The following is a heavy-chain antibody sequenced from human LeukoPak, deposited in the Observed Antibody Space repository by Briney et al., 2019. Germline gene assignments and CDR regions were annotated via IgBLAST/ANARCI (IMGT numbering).Heavy chain of an antibody. D-gene: IGHD3-3*01. CDR1: GYTFTSYG. Sequence: ASVKVSCKASGYTFTSYGISWVRQAPGQGLEWMGWISAYNGNTNYAQKLQGRVTMTTDTSTSTAHMELRSLRSDDTAVYYCARATLDGWFDPWGQGTLVTVSS. J-gene: IGHJ5*02. CDR2: ISAYNGNT. CDR3: ARATLDGWFDP. V-gene: IGHV1-18*01.